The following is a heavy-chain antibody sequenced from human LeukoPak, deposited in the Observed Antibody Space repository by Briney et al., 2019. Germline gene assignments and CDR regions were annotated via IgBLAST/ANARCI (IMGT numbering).Heavy chain of an antibody. V-gene: IGHV4-59*01. CDR3: AREIISGAENAFDI. Sequence: ETVSLTCTVSGGSISSYYWSWIRQPPGKGLEWIGYIYYSGSTNYNPSLKSRVTISVDTSKNQFSLKLSSVTAADTAVYYCAREIISGAENAFDIWGQGAIVADPS. CDR1: GGSISSYY. J-gene: IGHJ3*02. CDR2: IYYSGST. D-gene: IGHD3-10*01.